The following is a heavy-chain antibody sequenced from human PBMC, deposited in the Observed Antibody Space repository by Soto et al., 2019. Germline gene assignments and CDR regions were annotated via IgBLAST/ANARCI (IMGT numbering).Heavy chain of an antibody. CDR2: ILYSGST. D-gene: IGHD6-19*01. CDR1: GGSITRNNHY. V-gene: IGHV4-39*01. Sequence: QLQLQESGPGLVKPSETLSLTCIVSGGSITRNNHYWGWIRQSPGKGLEWIGSILYSGSTNYDPSLKSRVTSSVETSNNQFSLKTSSVTAADTALYYCARLGSSGWHQGSYFDDWGQGTLVTVSS. CDR3: ARLGSSGWHQGSYFDD. J-gene: IGHJ4*02.